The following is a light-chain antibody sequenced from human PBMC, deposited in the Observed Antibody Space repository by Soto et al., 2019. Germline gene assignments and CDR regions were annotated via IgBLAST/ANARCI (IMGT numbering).Light chain of an antibody. J-gene: IGKJ2*01. CDR3: QQYGGSSLYT. Sequence: EIVLTQSPGTLSLSPGERATLSCRASQSVSSSYLGWYQQRPGQTPRLLIYGASSRATGNPDRFSGSGSGTDFTLTISKLEPEDFEVYYCQQYGGSSLYTFGQGTKVEIK. CDR1: QSVSSSY. CDR2: GAS. V-gene: IGKV3-20*01.